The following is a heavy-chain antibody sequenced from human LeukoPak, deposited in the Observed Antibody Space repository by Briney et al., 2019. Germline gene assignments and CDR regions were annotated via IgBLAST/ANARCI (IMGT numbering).Heavy chain of an antibody. Sequence: PSETLSLTCTASGGSVTRYYWSWIRQPPGKGLEWIGYIYYSGSTNYNPSLKSRVTISVDTSKNQLSLKLNSVTAADTAVYYCARMLYDAFDIWGQGTMVTVSS. CDR1: GGSVTRYY. V-gene: IGHV4-59*02. CDR2: IYYSGST. D-gene: IGHD2-8*01. CDR3: ARMLYDAFDI. J-gene: IGHJ3*02.